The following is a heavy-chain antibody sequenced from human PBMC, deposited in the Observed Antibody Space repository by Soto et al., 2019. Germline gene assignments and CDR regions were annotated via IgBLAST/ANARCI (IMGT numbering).Heavy chain of an antibody. D-gene: IGHD2-15*01. J-gene: IGHJ6*02. CDR3: ARLQVVMELNGMDV. Sequence: PGESLKTPGKGSGKTLTSYWINGVRQMPGKGLEWMGRIDPSDSYINYSPSFQGHVTISADKSISTAYLQWSSLEASDTAMYYCARLQVVMELNGMDVWGQGTTVTVSS. CDR2: IDPSDSYI. V-gene: IGHV5-10-1*01. CDR1: GKTLTSYW.